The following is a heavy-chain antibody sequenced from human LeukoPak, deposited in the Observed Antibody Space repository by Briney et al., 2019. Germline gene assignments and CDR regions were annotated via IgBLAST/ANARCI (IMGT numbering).Heavy chain of an antibody. CDR2: ISAYNGNT. CDR1: GYTFTSYG. D-gene: IGHD4-17*01. J-gene: IGHJ6*02. V-gene: IGHV1-18*01. CDR3: ARGGVTTVTTLAMRSWYGMDV. Sequence: ASVKVSCKASGYTFTSYGISWVRQAPGQGLEWMGWISAYNGNTNYAQKLQGRVTMTTDTSTSTAYMELRSLRSDDTAVYYCARGGVTTVTTLAMRSWYGMDVWGQGTTVTVSS.